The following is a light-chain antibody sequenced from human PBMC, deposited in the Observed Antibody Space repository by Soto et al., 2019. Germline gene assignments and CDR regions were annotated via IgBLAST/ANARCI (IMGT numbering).Light chain of an antibody. CDR3: AACDDSMIAFYV. CDR1: SSNIGSNY. CDR2: RNN. Sequence: QSALTQPPSASGTPGQRVTISCSGSSSNIGSNYVYWYQQLPGTAPKLLIYRNNQRPSGVPDRFSGSKSGTSASLAISGLRSEDEVYYDCAACDDSMIAFYVFGPGSKV. V-gene: IGLV1-47*01. J-gene: IGLJ1*01.